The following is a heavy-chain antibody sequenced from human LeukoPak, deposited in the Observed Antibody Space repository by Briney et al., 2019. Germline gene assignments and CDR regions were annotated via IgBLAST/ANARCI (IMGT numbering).Heavy chain of an antibody. J-gene: IGHJ4*02. Sequence: SETLSLTCTVSSGSISSSSYYWSWVRQPPGKGLEWIGYIYYSGSTNYNPSLKSRVTISVDTSKNQFSLKLSSVTAADTAVYYCARGSGYDFDYWGQGTLVTVSS. V-gene: IGHV4-61*01. CDR1: SGSISSSSYY. CDR2: IYYSGST. D-gene: IGHD5-12*01. CDR3: ARGSGYDFDY.